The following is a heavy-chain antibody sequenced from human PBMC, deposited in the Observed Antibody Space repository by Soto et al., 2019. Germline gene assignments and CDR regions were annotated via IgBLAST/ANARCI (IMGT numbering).Heavy chain of an antibody. V-gene: IGHV4-39*01. J-gene: IGHJ6*03. CDR1: GGSISSSSYY. CDR3: ARHPQGDYIWGGFYYYYYYMDV. D-gene: IGHD3-16*01. CDR2: IYYSGST. Sequence: QLQLQESGPGLVKPSETLSLTCTVSGGSISSSSYYWGWIRQPPGKGLEWIGSIYYSGSTYYNPSLKSRVTISVDTSKNQFSLKLSSVTAADTAVYYCARHPQGDYIWGGFYYYYYYMDVWGKGTTVTVSS.